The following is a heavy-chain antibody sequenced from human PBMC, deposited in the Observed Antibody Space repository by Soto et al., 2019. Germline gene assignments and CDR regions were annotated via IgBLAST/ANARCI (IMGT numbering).Heavy chain of an antibody. CDR2: IYYSGST. J-gene: IGHJ1*01. Sequence: SETLSLTCTVSGGSIDSYYCTCIRHPPVKGLEWIGYIYYSGSTKYNPSLKSRVTISVDTSKNQFSLKLSSVTAADTAVYYCARATGITGTTTPFQHWGQGTLVTVSS. CDR3: ARATGITGTTTPFQH. CDR1: GGSIDSYY. V-gene: IGHV4-59*01. D-gene: IGHD1-7*01.